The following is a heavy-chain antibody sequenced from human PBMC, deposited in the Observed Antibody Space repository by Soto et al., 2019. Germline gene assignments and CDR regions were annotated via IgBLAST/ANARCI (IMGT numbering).Heavy chain of an antibody. CDR3: ARHTPQIAATPGQIDY. CDR1: GYSFTSYW. V-gene: IGHV5-51*01. D-gene: IGHD6-6*01. J-gene: IGHJ4*02. Sequence: PGESLKISCKGSGYSFTSYWIGWVRQMPGKGLEWMGIIYPGDSDTRYSPSFQGQVTISADKSISTAYLQWSSLKASDTAMYYCARHTPQIAATPGQIDYCGQGTLVTVSS. CDR2: IYPGDSDT.